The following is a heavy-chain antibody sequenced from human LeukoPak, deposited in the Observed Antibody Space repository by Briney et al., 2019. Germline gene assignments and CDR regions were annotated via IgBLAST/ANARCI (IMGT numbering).Heavy chain of an antibody. CDR3: ARDQSGYSSSWYPAFDI. CDR2: IYYSGST. V-gene: IGHV4-39*07. Sequence: SETLSLTCTVSGGSISSSSYYWGWIRQPPGKGLEWIGSIYYSGSTYYNPSLKSRVTISVDTSKNQFSLKLSSVTAADTAVYYCARDQSGYSSSWYPAFDIWGQGTMVTVSS. CDR1: GGSISSSSYY. D-gene: IGHD6-13*01. J-gene: IGHJ3*02.